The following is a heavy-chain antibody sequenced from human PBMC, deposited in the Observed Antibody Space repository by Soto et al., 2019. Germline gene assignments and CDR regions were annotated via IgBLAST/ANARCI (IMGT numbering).Heavy chain of an antibody. D-gene: IGHD3-10*01. CDR1: GYTFTSYG. V-gene: IGHV1-18*01. CDR2: ISAYNGNT. J-gene: IGHJ6*02. Sequence: GASVKVSCKASGYTFTSYGISWVRQAPGQGLEWMGWISAYNGNTNYAQRLQGRVTMTTDTSTSTAYMELRSLRSDDTAVYYCARFYYGSGSYLKDYYYYYGMDVWGQGTTVTVS. CDR3: ARFYYGSGSYLKDYYYYYGMDV.